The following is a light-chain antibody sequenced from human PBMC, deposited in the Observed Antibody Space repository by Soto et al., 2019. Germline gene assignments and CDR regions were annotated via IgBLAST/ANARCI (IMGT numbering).Light chain of an antibody. CDR3: SSYSSSSTFDV. Sequence: QSALARSACVSGSPGQSITISCSGTRSEIGGFYYVSWYQHHPGKDPKLMIYQVSNRPSGVSNRFSGSKSGNTASLTISGLQAEDEADYFCSSYSSSSTFDVFGAGTKVTVL. J-gene: IGLJ1*01. CDR1: RSEIGGFYY. V-gene: IGLV2-14*01. CDR2: QVS.